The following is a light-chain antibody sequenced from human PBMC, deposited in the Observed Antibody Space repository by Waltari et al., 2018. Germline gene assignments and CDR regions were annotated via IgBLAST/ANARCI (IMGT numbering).Light chain of an antibody. CDR1: QSLLRSDGNTY. CDR3: MQSTKDPFT. V-gene: IGKV2D-29*02. CDR2: KVT. Sequence: DIVMTQTPLSLPVTPGEPASISCRSSQSLLRSDGNTYLHWYLQKPGQSPRLLIYKVTNRESGFPDRFSGSGSGTDFTLKISRVEPEDVGVYYCMQSTKDPFTFGPGTKLDIK. J-gene: IGKJ3*01.